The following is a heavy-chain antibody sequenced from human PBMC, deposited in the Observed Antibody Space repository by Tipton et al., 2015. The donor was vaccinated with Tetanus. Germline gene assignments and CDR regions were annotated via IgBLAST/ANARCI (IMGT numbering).Heavy chain of an antibody. V-gene: IGHV1-8*01. D-gene: IGHD2-21*02. CDR3: ATIGDAYQRSHDY. CDR1: GYSFTSYD. J-gene: IGHJ4*02. Sequence: QLVQSGAEVKKPGASVKVSCKTSGYSFTSYDIHWVRQVSGQGLEWMGWMKPKSGDTGYAQKFRDRVTMTSDTSMNTAYMELSRLTSEDTALYYCATIGDAYQRSHDYWGQGTLVTVSS. CDR2: MKPKSGDT.